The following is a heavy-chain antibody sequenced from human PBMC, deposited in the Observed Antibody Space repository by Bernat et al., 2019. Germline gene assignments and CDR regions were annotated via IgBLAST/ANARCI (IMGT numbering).Heavy chain of an antibody. CDR1: GFTFSSYA. Sequence: QVQLVESGGGVVQPGRSLRLSCAASGFTFSSYAMHWVRQAPGKGLEWVAVISYDGSNKYYADSVKGRFTISRDNSKNTLYLQMNSLRAEDTAVYYCARDLQKIRYYFDYWGQGTLVTVSS. D-gene: IGHD5-24*01. V-gene: IGHV3-30-3*01. J-gene: IGHJ4*02. CDR2: ISYDGSNK. CDR3: ARDLQKIRYYFDY.